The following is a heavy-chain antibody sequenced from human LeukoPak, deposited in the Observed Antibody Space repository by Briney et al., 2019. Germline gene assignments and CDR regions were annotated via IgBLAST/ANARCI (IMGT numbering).Heavy chain of an antibody. J-gene: IGHJ4*02. CDR2: ISGDDVST. V-gene: IGHV3-23*01. D-gene: IGHD3-22*01. CDR1: GFTFSSYA. Sequence: GGSLRLSCAASGFTFSSYAMNWVRQAPGKGLEWVSTISGDDVSTYYADSVKGRFTISRDNSKNTLYLQMNSLSAEDTAIYYCAKDHRRDSSGYYYDYWGQGTLVTVSS. CDR3: AKDHRRDSSGYYYDY.